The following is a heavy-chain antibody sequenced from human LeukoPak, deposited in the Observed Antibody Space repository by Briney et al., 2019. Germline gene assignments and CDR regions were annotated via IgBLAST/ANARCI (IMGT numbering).Heavy chain of an antibody. V-gene: IGHV4-59*01. CDR1: GGSINVYY. D-gene: IGHD6-6*01. Sequence: SETLSLTCSVSGGSINVYYWNWIRQSPGKGLEWIGSISYSGSTNYNPSLKSRVTISMDTSKNRFSLKVSSVIPADTAMYYCARGGSRSYTRSTLDYWVQGSLVTVSS. J-gene: IGHJ4*02. CDR2: ISYSGST. CDR3: ARGGSRSYTRSTLDY.